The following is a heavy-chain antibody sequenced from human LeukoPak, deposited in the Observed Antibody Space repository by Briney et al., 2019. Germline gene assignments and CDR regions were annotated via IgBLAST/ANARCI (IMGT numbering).Heavy chain of an antibody. CDR2: IRYDGSDT. D-gene: IGHD6-19*01. CDR1: GFTFSNYG. CDR3: AKECALAVAGTFYFDH. Sequence: PGGSLRLSWAASGFTFSNYGMHWVRQTPGRGLEWVAFIRYDGSDTYHTDSVKVRFTISRDNSKNTLLLQMNSLRAEDTAVYYCAKECALAVAGTFYFDHWGQGTLVTVSS. V-gene: IGHV3-30*02. J-gene: IGHJ4*02.